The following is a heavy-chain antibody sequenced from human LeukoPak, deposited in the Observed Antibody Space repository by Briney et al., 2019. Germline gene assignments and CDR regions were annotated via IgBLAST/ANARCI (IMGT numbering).Heavy chain of an antibody. CDR1: GGSISSYY. D-gene: IGHD3-3*01. Sequence: PSETLSLTCTVSGGSISSYYWSWIRQPPGKGLGWIGYIYYSGSTNYNPSLKSRVTISVDTSKNQFSLKLNSVTAADTAVYYCARLANYDFWRGPYPHDAFDIWGQGTMVTVSS. J-gene: IGHJ3*02. CDR3: ARLANYDFWRGPYPHDAFDI. V-gene: IGHV4-59*08. CDR2: IYYSGST.